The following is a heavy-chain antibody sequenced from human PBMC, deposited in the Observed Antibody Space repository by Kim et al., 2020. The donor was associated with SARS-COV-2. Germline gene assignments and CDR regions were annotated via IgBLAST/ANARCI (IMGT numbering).Heavy chain of an antibody. V-gene: IGHV3-48*03. CDR3: TRNGGGLGL. CDR2: ISSGSGSTI. J-gene: IGHJ4*02. Sequence: GGSLRLSCVASGFTFSSHDMIWVRQAPGKGLEWVSFISSGSGSTITYADSVRGRLTISRDNAKNSAFLQMDSLRAEDTAMYFCTRNGGGLGLWGQGTLVT. CDR1: GFTFSSHD. D-gene: IGHD3-16*01.